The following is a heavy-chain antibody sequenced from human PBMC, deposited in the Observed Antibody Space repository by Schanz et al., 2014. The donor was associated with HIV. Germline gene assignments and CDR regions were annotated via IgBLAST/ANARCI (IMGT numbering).Heavy chain of an antibody. CDR1: RFTFSRYG. V-gene: IGHV3-23*01. J-gene: IGHJ4*02. CDR3: AKAGLFFGQLWLGFFDY. CDR2: ISGNGDSA. D-gene: IGHD5-18*01. Sequence: EVQLLESGGGLVQPGGFLRLSCAASRFTFSRYGMSWVRQTPDKGLEWVSSISGNGDSAYYADSVRGRFTISRDNSKNTLYLQMNNLKTEDTAVYYCAKAGLFFGQLWLGFFDYWGQGAQVTVSS.